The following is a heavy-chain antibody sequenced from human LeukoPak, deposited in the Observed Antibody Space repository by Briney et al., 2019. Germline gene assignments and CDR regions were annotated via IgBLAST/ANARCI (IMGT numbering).Heavy chain of an antibody. CDR3: ATGRFWVDY. D-gene: IGHD3-3*01. Sequence: ASVKVSCKASGYTFTSYGISWVRQAPGQGLEWMGGFDPEDGETIYAQKFQGRVTMTEDTSTDTAYMELSSLRSEDTAVYYCATGRFWVDYWGQGTLVTVSS. CDR2: FDPEDGET. V-gene: IGHV1-24*01. J-gene: IGHJ4*02. CDR1: GYTFTSYG.